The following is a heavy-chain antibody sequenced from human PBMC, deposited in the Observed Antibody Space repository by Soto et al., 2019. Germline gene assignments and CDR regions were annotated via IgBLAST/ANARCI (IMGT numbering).Heavy chain of an antibody. J-gene: IGHJ5*02. CDR3: ARGGYCSGGSCYWFDP. D-gene: IGHD2-15*01. CDR2: ISSSSSTI. V-gene: IGHV3-48*02. Sequence: PGGSLRLSCAASGFTFSSYSMNWVRQAPGKGLEWVSYISSSSSTIYYADSVKGRFTISRDNAKNSLYLQMNSLRDEDTAVYYCARGGYCSGGSCYWFDPWGQGTRVTVAS. CDR1: GFTFSSYS.